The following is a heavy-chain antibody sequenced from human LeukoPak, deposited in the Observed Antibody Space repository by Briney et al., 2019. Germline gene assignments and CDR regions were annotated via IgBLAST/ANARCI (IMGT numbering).Heavy chain of an antibody. D-gene: IGHD6-19*01. V-gene: IGHV3-23*01. CDR2: ISGSGGST. Sequence: GGSLRLSCAASGFTVSSYAMSWVRQAPGKGLEWVSAISGSGGSTYYADSVKGRFTISRDNSKNTLYLQMNSLRAEDTAVYYCAKGCSSGWYPCDYWGQGTLVTVSS. CDR3: AKGCSSGWYPCDY. CDR1: GFTVSSYA. J-gene: IGHJ4*02.